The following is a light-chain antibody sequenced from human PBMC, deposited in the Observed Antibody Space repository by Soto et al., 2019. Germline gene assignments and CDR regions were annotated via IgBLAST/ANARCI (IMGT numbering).Light chain of an antibody. CDR2: DAS. V-gene: IGKV1-5*01. CDR3: QQYNSYWT. CDR1: QSISNW. J-gene: IGKJ1*01. Sequence: DIQMTQSPSTLFATVGDRVTISFRASQSISNWLAWYQQKPGKAPKLLMSDASSLERGVPSRFSGSGSGTEFTLTISSLQPDDFATYYCQQYNSYWTFGQGTKVDI.